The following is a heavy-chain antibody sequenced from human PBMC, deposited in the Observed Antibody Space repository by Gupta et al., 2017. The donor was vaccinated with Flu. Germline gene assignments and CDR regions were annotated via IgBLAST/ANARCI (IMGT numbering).Heavy chain of an antibody. CDR1: GYSISSGYH. CDR3: ARGVRYSSSWINWFDP. D-gene: IGHD6-13*01. J-gene: IGHJ5*02. Sequence: QVQLQESGPGLVKPSETLSLTCAVSGYSISSGYHRGWIRQPPGKGLEWIGSIYHSGSTYYNPSLKSRVTISVDTSKNQFSLKLSSVTAADTAVYYCARGVRYSSSWINWFDPWGQGTLVTVSS. V-gene: IGHV4-38-2*01. CDR2: IYHSGST.